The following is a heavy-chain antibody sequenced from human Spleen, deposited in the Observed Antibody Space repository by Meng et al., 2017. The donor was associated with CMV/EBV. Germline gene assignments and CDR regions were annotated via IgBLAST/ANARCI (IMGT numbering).Heavy chain of an antibody. J-gene: IGHJ4*02. CDR3: AKDRGWLDY. V-gene: IGHV3-23*03. D-gene: IGHD3-10*01. CDR2: IYSGGRST. Sequence: GGSLRLSCAASGFTFSSYAMSWVRQAPGKGLEWVSVIYSGGRSTYYADSVKGRFTISRDNSKNTLYLQMNSLRAEDTAVYYCAKDRGWLDYWGQGTLVTVSS. CDR1: GFTFSSYA.